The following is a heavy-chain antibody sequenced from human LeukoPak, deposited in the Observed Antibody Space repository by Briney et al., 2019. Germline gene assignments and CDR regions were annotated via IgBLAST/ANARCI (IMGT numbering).Heavy chain of an antibody. V-gene: IGHV4-61*09. CDR3: ARILERYYGSGGYYGVFDY. Sequence: PSQTLSLTCTVSGGSISSGTYYWSWIRQPAGKGLEWIGHIYTSVSTNYNPPLKSRVTISGDTSKNQFSLKLSSVTAADTGVYYCARILERYYGSGGYYGVFDYWGQGTLVTVSS. D-gene: IGHD3-10*01. J-gene: IGHJ4*02. CDR1: GGSISSGTYY. CDR2: IYTSVST.